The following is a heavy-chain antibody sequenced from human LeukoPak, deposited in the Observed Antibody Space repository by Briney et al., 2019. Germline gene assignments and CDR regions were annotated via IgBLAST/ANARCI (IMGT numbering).Heavy chain of an antibody. Sequence: ASVKVSCKASGYTFTSYGISWVRQAPGQGLEWMGWISAYNGNTNYAQKLQGRVTMTTDTSTSTAYMELRSLRSDDTAVYYCARLVGRIAAAGSTFDPWGQGTLVTVSS. J-gene: IGHJ5*02. CDR3: ARLVGRIAAAGSTFDP. CDR1: GYTFTSYG. CDR2: ISAYNGNT. V-gene: IGHV1-18*01. D-gene: IGHD6-13*01.